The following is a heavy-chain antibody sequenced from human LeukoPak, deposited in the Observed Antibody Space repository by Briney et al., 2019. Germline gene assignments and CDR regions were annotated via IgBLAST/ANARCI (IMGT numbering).Heavy chain of an antibody. CDR1: GGSISSYF. J-gene: IGHJ4*02. D-gene: IGHD1-14*01. CDR3: ARAGTSGGLCDY. Sequence: SETLSLTCTVSGGSISSYFWSWLRQPAGKGLEWIGRIYTGGSTKYNPSLQSRVTMSLDTSKNQLSLKLGSVTAADTAVYYCARAGTSGGLCDYWGQGTLVTVSS. CDR2: IYTGGST. V-gene: IGHV4-4*07.